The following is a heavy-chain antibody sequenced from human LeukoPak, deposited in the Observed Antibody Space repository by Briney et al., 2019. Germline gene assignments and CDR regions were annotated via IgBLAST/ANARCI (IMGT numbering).Heavy chain of an antibody. D-gene: IGHD6-6*01. J-gene: IGHJ1*01. CDR1: GFTFGDYA. V-gene: IGHV3-49*04. Sequence: TGGSLRLSCTASGFTFGDYAMSWVRQAPGKWLEWVGFIRSKAYGGTTEYAASVKGRFTISRDDSKSIAYLQMNSLKTEDTAVYYCTPYSSSSYFQHWGQGTLVTVSS. CDR3: TPYSSSSYFQH. CDR2: IRSKAYGGTT.